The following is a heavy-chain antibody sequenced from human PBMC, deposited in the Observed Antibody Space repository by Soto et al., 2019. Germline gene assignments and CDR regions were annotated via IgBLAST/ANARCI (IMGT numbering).Heavy chain of an antibody. J-gene: IGHJ4*02. CDR3: AQDRGWGVVSPSHDY. D-gene: IGHD2-21*01. CDR2: IRATGGQT. CDR1: GFTFRNFV. Sequence: EVQLLESGGGMVQPGGSLRLSCAASGFTFRNFVMSWVRQAPGKGLEWVSAIRATGGQTFYADSVKGRFTISRDNSKNMLYLQINSLRDEDTALYFCAQDRGWGVVSPSHDYWGLGTLVTVSS. V-gene: IGHV3-23*01.